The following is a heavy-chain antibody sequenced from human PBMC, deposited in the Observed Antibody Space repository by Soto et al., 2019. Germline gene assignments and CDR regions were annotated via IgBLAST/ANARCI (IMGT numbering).Heavy chain of an antibody. J-gene: IGHJ6*02. CDR1: GITFSDYS. CDR2: ISGSGGST. D-gene: IGHD3-3*01. CDR3: AQSTDFWSGYYTPYYYYGMDV. V-gene: IGHV3-23*01. Sequence: GGSLRLSCAVSGITFSDYSINWVRQAPGKGLEWVSAISGSGGSTYYADSVKGRFTISRDNSKNTLYLQMNSLRAEDTAVYYCAQSTDFWSGYYTPYYYYGMDVWGQGTTVTVSS.